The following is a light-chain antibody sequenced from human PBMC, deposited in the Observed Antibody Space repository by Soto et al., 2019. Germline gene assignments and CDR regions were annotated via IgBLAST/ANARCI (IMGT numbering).Light chain of an antibody. CDR2: GAS. Sequence: EVVMTQSPATLSVSPGERATVPCRASQSVSNNLAWYQQKPGLAPSLLIYGASTRATGIPARFSGSGYGTEFTLSISSLEPEEFAGYYCQQRSTWPRWTFGQGTKVDIK. CDR1: QSVSNN. J-gene: IGKJ1*01. V-gene: IGKV3-15*01. CDR3: QQRSTWPRWT.